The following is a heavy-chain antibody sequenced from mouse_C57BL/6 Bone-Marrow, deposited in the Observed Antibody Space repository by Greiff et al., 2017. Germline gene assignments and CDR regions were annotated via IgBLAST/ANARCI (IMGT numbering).Heavy chain of an antibody. CDR2: IHPKSGST. Sequence: QVQLHQPGAELVKPGASVKLSCKASGYTFTSYWMHWVKQRPGQGLEWIGMIHPKSGSTNYNEKFKGKATLTVDKSSSTSYMQLSSLTSEDSAVYYGAIPYYGSSSWYVDVWGTGTTVTVSS. J-gene: IGHJ1*03. CDR1: GYTFTSYW. V-gene: IGHV1-64*01. CDR3: AIPYYGSSSWYVDV. D-gene: IGHD1-1*01.